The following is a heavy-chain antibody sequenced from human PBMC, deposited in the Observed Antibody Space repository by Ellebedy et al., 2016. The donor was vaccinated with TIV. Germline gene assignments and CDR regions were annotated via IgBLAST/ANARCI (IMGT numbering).Heavy chain of an antibody. CDR3: ARDWNGDSVIED. V-gene: IGHV3-53*01. D-gene: IGHD1-1*01. J-gene: IGHJ4*02. CDR2: FSGGGVS. Sequence: GESLKISXAAFGFTFSSNSMSWVRQAPGKGLEWVSIFSGGGVSYYADSVKGRFTISSGNSQNTLYLQMNGLRAEDTAVYYCARDWNGDSVIEDWGQGSLVIVSS. CDR1: GFTFSSNS.